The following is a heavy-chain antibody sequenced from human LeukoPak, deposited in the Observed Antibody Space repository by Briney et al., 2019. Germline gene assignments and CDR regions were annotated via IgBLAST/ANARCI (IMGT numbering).Heavy chain of an antibody. J-gene: IGHJ4*02. Sequence: GGSLRLSCAASGFTFSSYAMSWVRQAPGKRLEWVSAISGSGGSTYYADSVKGRFTISRDNSKNTLYLQMNSLRAEDTAVYYCVCDPTTPLGGDWGQGTLVTVSS. CDR1: GFTFSSYA. V-gene: IGHV3-23*01. D-gene: IGHD5-12*01. CDR3: VCDPTTPLGGD. CDR2: ISGSGGST.